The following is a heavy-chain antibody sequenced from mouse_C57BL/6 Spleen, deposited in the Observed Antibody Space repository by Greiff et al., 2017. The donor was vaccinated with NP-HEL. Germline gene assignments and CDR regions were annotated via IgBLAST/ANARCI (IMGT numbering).Heavy chain of an antibody. CDR1: GYTFTSYW. CDR3: ARKYYYVSSSFDY. V-gene: IGHV1-59*01. Sequence: QVQLQQPGAELVRPGTSVKLSCKASGYTFTSYWMHWVKQRPGQGLEWIGVIDPSDSYTNYNQKFKGKATLTVDTSSSTAYMQLSSLTSEDSAVYYCARKYYYVSSSFDYWGQGTTLTVSS. D-gene: IGHD1-1*01. CDR2: IDPSDSYT. J-gene: IGHJ2*01.